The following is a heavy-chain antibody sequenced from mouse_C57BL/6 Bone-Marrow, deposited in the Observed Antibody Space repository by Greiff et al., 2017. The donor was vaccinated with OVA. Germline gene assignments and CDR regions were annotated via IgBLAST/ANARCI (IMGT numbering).Heavy chain of an antibody. CDR1: GFNIKDDY. CDR2: IDPENGDT. CDR3: TSYGNFAY. V-gene: IGHV14-4*01. D-gene: IGHD2-1*01. J-gene: IGHJ2*01. Sequence: VQLKQSGAELVRPGASVKLSCTASGFNIKDDYMHWVKQRPEQGLEWIGWIDPENGDTEYASKFQGKATITADTSSNTAYLQLSSLTSEDTAVYYCTSYGNFAYWGQGTTLTVSS.